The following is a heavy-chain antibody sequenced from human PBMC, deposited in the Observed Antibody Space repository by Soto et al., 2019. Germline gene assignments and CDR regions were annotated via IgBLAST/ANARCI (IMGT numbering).Heavy chain of an antibody. J-gene: IGHJ3*02. V-gene: IGHV3-15*01. D-gene: IGHD4-17*01. CDR1: GFTFSNAW. CDR2: IKSKTDGGTT. Sequence: GGSLRLSCAASGFTFSNAWMSWVRQAPGKGLEWVGRIKSKTDGGTTDYAAPVKGRFTISRDDSKNTLYLQMNSLKTEDTAVYYCTTDLTTTVVTHDAFDIWGQGTMVTVSS. CDR3: TTDLTTTVVTHDAFDI.